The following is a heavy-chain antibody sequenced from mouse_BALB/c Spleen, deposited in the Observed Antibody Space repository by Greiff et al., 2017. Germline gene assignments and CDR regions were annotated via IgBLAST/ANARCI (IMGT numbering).Heavy chain of an antibody. CDR1: GFSLTSYG. CDR2: IWAGGST. J-gene: IGHJ4*01. CDR3: ARESYPSYGNYEAMDY. V-gene: IGHV2-9*02. D-gene: IGHD2-1*01. Sequence: VKLMESGPGLVAPSQSLSITCTVSGFSLTSYGVHWVRQPPGKGLEWLGVIWAGGSTNYNSALMSRLSISKDNSKSQVFLKMNSLQTDDTAMYYCARESYPSYGNYEAMDYWGQGTSVTVSS.